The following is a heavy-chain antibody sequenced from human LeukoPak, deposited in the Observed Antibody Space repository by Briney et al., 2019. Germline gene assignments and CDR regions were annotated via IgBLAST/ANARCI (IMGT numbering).Heavy chain of an antibody. CDR1: VFTFSSYE. V-gene: IGHV3-48*03. D-gene: IGHD2-15*01. J-gene: IGHJ4*02. Sequence: GGSLRLSWGACVFTFSSYEMNWVRQAAAKGLAGVSYISSSGSNIYYADSVKGRFTISRDNAKNSLYLQMNSLRAEDTAVYYCARDSTVVAAFDYWGQGTLVTVSS. CDR2: ISSSGSNI. CDR3: ARDSTVVAAFDY.